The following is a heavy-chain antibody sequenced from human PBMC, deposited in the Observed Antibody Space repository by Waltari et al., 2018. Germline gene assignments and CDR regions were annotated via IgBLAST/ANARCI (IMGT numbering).Heavy chain of an antibody. J-gene: IGHJ4*02. CDR2: ISSSSSYI. Sequence: LEWVSSISSSSSYIYYADSVKGRFTISRDNAKNSLYLQMNSLRAEDTAVYYCARDTEVTYYDFWSGYYYLDYWGQGTLVTVSS. V-gene: IGHV3-21*01. CDR3: ARDTEVTYYDFWSGYYYLDY. D-gene: IGHD3-3*01.